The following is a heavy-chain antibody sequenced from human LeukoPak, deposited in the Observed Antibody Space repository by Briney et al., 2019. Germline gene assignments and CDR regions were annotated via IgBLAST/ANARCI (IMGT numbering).Heavy chain of an antibody. CDR1: GFTFSSYW. D-gene: IGHD2-2*01. J-gene: IGHJ6*02. Sequence: GGSLRLSCAASGFTFSSYWMSWVRQAPGKGLEWVANIKQDGSEKYYVDSVKGRFTISRDNAKNSLYLQMNSLRAEDTAVYYCARDMGFCSSPSCPYYYYGMDVWGQGTTVTVSS. CDR2: IKQDGSEK. CDR3: ARDMGFCSSPSCPYYYYGMDV. V-gene: IGHV3-7*03.